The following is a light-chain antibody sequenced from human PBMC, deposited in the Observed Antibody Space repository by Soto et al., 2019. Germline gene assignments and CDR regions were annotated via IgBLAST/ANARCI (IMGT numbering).Light chain of an antibody. J-gene: IGKJ2*01. CDR3: QQYDGSLPYT. Sequence: EIVLTQSPGTLSLSPGERATLSCRASQTVRNSYLAWYQQTPGQAPRLLIYGVSARATVIPDRFSGSGSGTDFTLTISRLEPEDFAVFYCQQYDGSLPYTFGQGTKLEIK. CDR2: GVS. CDR1: QTVRNSY. V-gene: IGKV3-20*01.